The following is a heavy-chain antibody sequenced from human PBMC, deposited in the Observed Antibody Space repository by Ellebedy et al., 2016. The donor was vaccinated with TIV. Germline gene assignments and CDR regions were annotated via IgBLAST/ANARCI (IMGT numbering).Heavy chain of an antibody. CDR2: INHSGST. D-gene: IGHD3-22*01. CDR1: GGSISSGGYY. CDR3: ARGRQYFDGGTYYLDY. J-gene: IGHJ4*02. Sequence: SETLSLXCTVSGGSISSGGYYWSWIRQPPGKGLEWIGEINHSGSTNYNPSLKSRVTILVDTSTNQFSLKLTSVTAADMAVYYCARGRQYFDGGTYYLDYWGQGTRVTVSS. V-gene: IGHV4-61*08.